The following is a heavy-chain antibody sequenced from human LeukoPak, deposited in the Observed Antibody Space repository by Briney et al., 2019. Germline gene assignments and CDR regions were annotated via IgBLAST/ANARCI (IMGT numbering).Heavy chain of an antibody. CDR3: ARDRRPLTVYSFDY. CDR1: GFTFSSYS. Sequence: PGGSLRLSCAASGFTFSSYSMNWVRKAPGTGLERVSSISTSSSYIYYADSVKGRFTISRDNAKNSLYLQMNSLRAEDTAVYYCARDRRPLTVYSFDYWGQGTLVTVSS. V-gene: IGHV3-21*01. J-gene: IGHJ4*02. CDR2: ISTSSSYI. D-gene: IGHD3-9*01.